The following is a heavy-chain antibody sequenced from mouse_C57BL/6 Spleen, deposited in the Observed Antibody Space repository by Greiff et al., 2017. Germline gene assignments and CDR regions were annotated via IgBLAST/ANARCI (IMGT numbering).Heavy chain of an antibody. Sequence: QVHVKQPGAELVKPGASVKLSCKASGYTFTSYWMHWVKQRPGQGLEWIGMIHPNSGSTNYNEKFKSKATLTVDKSSSTAYMQLSSLTSEDSAVYYCARPMVTHYYAMDYWGQGTSVTVSS. D-gene: IGHD2-2*01. CDR3: ARPMVTHYYAMDY. V-gene: IGHV1-64*01. CDR2: IHPNSGST. CDR1: GYTFTSYW. J-gene: IGHJ4*01.